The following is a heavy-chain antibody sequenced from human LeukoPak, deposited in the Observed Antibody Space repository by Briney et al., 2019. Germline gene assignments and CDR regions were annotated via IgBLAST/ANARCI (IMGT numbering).Heavy chain of an antibody. J-gene: IGHJ4*02. D-gene: IGHD3-10*01. CDR1: GFTFSSYG. CDR3: AKGHSLLWFGELLSYFDY. CDR2: ISYDGSNK. V-gene: IGHV3-30*18. Sequence: PGGSLRLSCAASGFTFSSYGMHWVRQAPGKGLEWVAVISYDGSNKYYADSVKGRFTISRDNSKNTLYLQMNSLRAEDTAVYYCAKGHSLLWFGELLSYFDYWGQGTLVTVSS.